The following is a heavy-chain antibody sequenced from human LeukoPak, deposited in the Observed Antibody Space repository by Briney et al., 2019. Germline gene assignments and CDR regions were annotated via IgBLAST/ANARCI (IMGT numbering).Heavy chain of an antibody. CDR3: ARDKGYSSGKDI. CDR1: GLTFSSYG. Sequence: TGRSLRLSCAASGLTFSSYGMHWVRQAPGKGLEWVAVIWYDGSNKYYADSVKGRFTISRDNSKNTLCLQMNSLRAEDTAVYYCARDKGYSSGKDIWGQGTMVTVSS. J-gene: IGHJ3*02. D-gene: IGHD6-19*01. V-gene: IGHV3-33*01. CDR2: IWYDGSNK.